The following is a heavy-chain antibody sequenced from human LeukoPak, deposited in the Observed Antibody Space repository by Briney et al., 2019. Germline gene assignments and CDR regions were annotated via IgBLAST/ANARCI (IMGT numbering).Heavy chain of an antibody. CDR3: ARDLGGNNWIDAFDI. Sequence: ASVKVSCKASGYTFTSYYMHWVRQAPVQGLEWMGIINPSGGSTSYAQKFQGRVTMTRDTSTSTVYMELSSLRSEDTAVYYCARDLGGNNWIDAFDIWGQGTKVTVSS. D-gene: IGHD1-20*01. V-gene: IGHV1-46*01. CDR2: INPSGGST. CDR1: GYTFTSYY. J-gene: IGHJ3*02.